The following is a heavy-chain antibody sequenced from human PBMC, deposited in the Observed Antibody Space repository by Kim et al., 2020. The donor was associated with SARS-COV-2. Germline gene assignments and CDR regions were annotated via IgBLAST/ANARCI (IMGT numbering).Heavy chain of an antibody. Sequence: PSLKSRVTISVDTSKNQFSLKLSSVTAADTAVYYCARDRAIAAAPAYFQHWGQGTLVTVSS. CDR3: ARDRAIAAAPAYFQH. D-gene: IGHD6-13*01. J-gene: IGHJ1*01. V-gene: IGHV4-30-2*04.